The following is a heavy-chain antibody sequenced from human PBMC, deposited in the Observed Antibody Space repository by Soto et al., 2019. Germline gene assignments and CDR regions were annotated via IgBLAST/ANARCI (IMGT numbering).Heavy chain of an antibody. J-gene: IGHJ6*02. CDR3: ARSPDYGDYSPYYYYGMDV. V-gene: IGHV4-59*01. CDR2: IYYSGST. CDR1: AGSISSYY. D-gene: IGHD4-17*01. Sequence: QVQLQESGPGLVKPSETLSLTCTVSAGSISSYYWSWIRQPPGKGLEWIGYIYYSGSTNYNPSLTRRVTIPVDTSKNQFSLKLSSVTAADTAVYYCARSPDYGDYSPYYYYGMDVWGQGTTVTVSS.